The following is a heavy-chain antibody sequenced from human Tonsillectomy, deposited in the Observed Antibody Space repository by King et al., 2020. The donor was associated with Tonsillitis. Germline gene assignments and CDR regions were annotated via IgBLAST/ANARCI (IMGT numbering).Heavy chain of an antibody. J-gene: IGHJ5*02. CDR2: ISAYNGNT. D-gene: IGHD3-9*01. V-gene: IGHV1-18*01. CDR1: GYTFTSYG. Sequence: QLVQSGAEVKKPGASVKVSCKASGYTFTSYGISWVRQAPGQGLEWMGWISAYNGNTNYAQKLQGRVTMTTDTSTSTAYMELRSLRSDDTAVYYCARALGPLDYAILAGSLNGFDPWGQGTLATVSS. CDR3: ARALGPLDYAILAGSLNGFDP.